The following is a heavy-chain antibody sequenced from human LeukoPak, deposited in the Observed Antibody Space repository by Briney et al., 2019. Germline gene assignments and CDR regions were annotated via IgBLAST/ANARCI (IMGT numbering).Heavy chain of an antibody. Sequence: PGGSLRLSCAASGFTFSSYAMHWVRQAPGKGLEWVAVVSYDGSNKYYADSVKGRFTISRDNSKNTLYLQMNSPRAEDTAVYYCARGDYGDYWWGQGTLVTVSS. V-gene: IGHV3-30*04. D-gene: IGHD4-17*01. CDR3: ARGDYGDYW. CDR1: GFTFSSYA. CDR2: VSYDGSNK. J-gene: IGHJ4*02.